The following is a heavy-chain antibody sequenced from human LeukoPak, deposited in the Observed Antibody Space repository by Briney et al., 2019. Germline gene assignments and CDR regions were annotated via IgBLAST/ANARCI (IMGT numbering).Heavy chain of an antibody. D-gene: IGHD3-10*01. V-gene: IGHV4-39*07. CDR2: IYYSGST. Sequence: ASETLSLTCSVSGGSISSSSYYWGWFRQPPGKGLEWIGSIYYSGSTYYNPSLKSRVTISVDTSKNQFSLKLSSVTAADTAVYYCARDLRSSGWFDPWGQGTLVTVSS. CDR3: ARDLRSSGWFDP. J-gene: IGHJ5*02. CDR1: GGSISSSSYY.